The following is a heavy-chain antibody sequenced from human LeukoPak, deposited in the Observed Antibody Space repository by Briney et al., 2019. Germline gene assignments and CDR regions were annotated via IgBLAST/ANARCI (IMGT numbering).Heavy chain of an antibody. CDR3: ARIMDLLGAHFDF. CDR2: MRQDGGEI. Sequence: QPGGSLRLSCVVSGFTFNNYWMSWVRQAPGKGLEWVATMRQDGGEIYYVDSVRGRFTISRDNAKNSLYLQMNSLRAEDTAMYYCARIMDLLGAHFDFWGQGTLVTVSS. CDR1: GFTFNNYW. V-gene: IGHV3-7*01. J-gene: IGHJ4*02. D-gene: IGHD2-8*01.